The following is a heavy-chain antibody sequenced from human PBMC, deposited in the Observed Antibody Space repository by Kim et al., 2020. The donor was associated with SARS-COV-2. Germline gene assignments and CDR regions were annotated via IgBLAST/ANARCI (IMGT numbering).Heavy chain of an antibody. CDR2: INHSGST. Sequence: SETLSLTCAVYGGSFSGYYWSWIRQPPGKGLEWIGEINHSGSTNYNPSLKSRVTISVDTSKNQFSLKLSSVTAADTAVYYCARGRYSPSISRQRTVLYDYWGQGTLVTVSS. CDR1: GGSFSGYY. CDR3: ARGRYSPSISRQRTVLYDY. J-gene: IGHJ4*02. V-gene: IGHV4-34*01. D-gene: IGHD2-21*01.